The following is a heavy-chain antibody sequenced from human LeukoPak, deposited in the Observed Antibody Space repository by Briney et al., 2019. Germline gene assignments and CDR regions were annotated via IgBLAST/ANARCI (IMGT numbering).Heavy chain of an antibody. J-gene: IGHJ4*02. V-gene: IGHV3-30*03. CDR3: ARETKNFEFDY. CDR1: GFTFSSYE. D-gene: IGHD3-9*01. Sequence: GGSLRLSCAASGFTFSSYEMNWVRQAPGKGLEWVAVISYDGSTKYYADSVKGRFTISRDNFKNTLYLQMNSLRVEDTAVYYCARETKNFEFDYWGQGTLVTVSS. CDR2: ISYDGSTK.